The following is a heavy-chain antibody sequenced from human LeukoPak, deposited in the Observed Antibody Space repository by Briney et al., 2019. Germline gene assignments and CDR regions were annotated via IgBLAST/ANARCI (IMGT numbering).Heavy chain of an antibody. CDR1: GGSISSYY. CDR3: ARYRIAAAGTDYGMDV. CDR2: IYYSGST. J-gene: IGHJ6*02. V-gene: IGHV4-59*01. D-gene: IGHD6-13*01. Sequence: SETLSLTCTVSGGSISSYYWSWIRQPPGKGLEWIGYIYYSGSTNYNPSLKSRVTISVDTSKNQFSLKLSSVTAADTAVYYCARYRIAAAGTDYGMDVWGQGTTVTVSS.